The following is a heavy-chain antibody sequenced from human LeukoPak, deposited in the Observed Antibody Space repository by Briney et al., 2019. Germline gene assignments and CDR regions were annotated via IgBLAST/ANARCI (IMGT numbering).Heavy chain of an antibody. CDR3: ARGSSGWTPDYYYYGMDV. D-gene: IGHD6-19*01. Sequence: GGSLRLSCAASGFTFSSYAMSWVRQAPGKGLEWVSSISSSSSYIYYADSVKGRFTISRDNAKNSLYLQMNSLRAEDTAVYYCARGSSGWTPDYYYYGMDVWGQGTTVTVSS. J-gene: IGHJ6*02. CDR2: ISSSSSYI. V-gene: IGHV3-21*01. CDR1: GFTFSSYA.